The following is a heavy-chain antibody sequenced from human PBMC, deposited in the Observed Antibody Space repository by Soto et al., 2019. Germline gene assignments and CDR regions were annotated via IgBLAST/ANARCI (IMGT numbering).Heavy chain of an antibody. Sequence: EVQLLESGGGLVQPGGSLRLSCAASRFIFNNYAMSWVRQAPGKGLEWVSTISGSGGSTYYADSVKGRFTISRDNSKNTLYLQMNSLRAEDTAVYYCAKDESSGSYGAALAAFDIWGQGTMVTVSS. CDR1: RFIFNNYA. D-gene: IGHD3-22*01. V-gene: IGHV3-23*01. CDR3: AKDESSGSYGAALAAFDI. J-gene: IGHJ3*02. CDR2: ISGSGGST.